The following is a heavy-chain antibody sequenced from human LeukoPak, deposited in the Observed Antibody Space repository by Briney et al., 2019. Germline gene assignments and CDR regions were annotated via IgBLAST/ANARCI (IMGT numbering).Heavy chain of an antibody. J-gene: IGHJ5*02. CDR1: GFTVSSNY. CDR3: ASRAYYYDSSGYYYDWFDP. V-gene: IGHV3-66*01. D-gene: IGHD3-22*01. CDR2: IYSGGST. Sequence: GGSLRLSCAASGFTVSSNYMSWVRQAPGKGLEWVSVIYSGGSTYYADSVKGRFTISRDNSKNTLYLQMNSLRAEDTAVYYCASRAYYYDSSGYYYDWFDPWGQRTLVIV.